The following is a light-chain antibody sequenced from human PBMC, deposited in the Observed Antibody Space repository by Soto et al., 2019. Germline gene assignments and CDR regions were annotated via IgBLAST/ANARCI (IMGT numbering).Light chain of an antibody. J-gene: IGKJ1*01. CDR2: GAS. V-gene: IGKV3-15*01. CDR3: QQYNNWPWT. Sequence: EIVMTQSPATLSVSPGERATLSCRASQSVSSNLAWYQQKPGQAPRLLISGASTRATGIPARFSGSGSGTEFTLTISSLQSEDFAVYYCQQYNNWPWTFGQGTKV. CDR1: QSVSSN.